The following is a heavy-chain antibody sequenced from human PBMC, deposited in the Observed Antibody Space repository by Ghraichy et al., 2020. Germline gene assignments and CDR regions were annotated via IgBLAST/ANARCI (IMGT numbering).Heavy chain of an antibody. CDR3: ATRITGFDAFDI. J-gene: IGHJ3*02. CDR1: GYTLTELS. V-gene: IGHV1-24*01. CDR2: FDPEDGET. Sequence: ASVKVSCKVSGYTLTELSMHWVRQAPGKGLEWMGGFDPEDGETIYAQKFQGRVTMTEDTSTDTAYMELSSLRSEDTAVYYCATRITGFDAFDIWGQGTMVTVSS. D-gene: IGHD1-20*01.